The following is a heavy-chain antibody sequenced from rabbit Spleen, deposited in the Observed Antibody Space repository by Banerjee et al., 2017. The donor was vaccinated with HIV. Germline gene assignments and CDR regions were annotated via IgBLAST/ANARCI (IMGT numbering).Heavy chain of an antibody. J-gene: IGHJ6*01. Sequence: QQQLEESGGGLVKPGGTLTLTCTASGFSFSSSYYMCWVHQAPGKGLEWIGCIYASSGSAYYASWAKGRFTISKTSSTTVTLQMTSLTAADTATYFCARGPTSGSYGYALWGPGTLVTVS. CDR2: IYASSGSA. D-gene: IGHD6-1*01. CDR1: GFSFSSSYY. V-gene: IGHV1S45*01. CDR3: ARGPTSGSYGYAL.